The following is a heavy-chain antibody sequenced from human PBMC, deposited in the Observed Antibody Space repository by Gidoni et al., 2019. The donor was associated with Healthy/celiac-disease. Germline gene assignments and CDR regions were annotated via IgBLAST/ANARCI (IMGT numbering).Heavy chain of an antibody. Sequence: QVQLVQSGAEVKQPGSSVKVSCKASGGTFSSYTISWVRQAPGQGLEWMGRIIPILGIANYAQKFQGRVTITADKSTSTAYMELSSLRSEDTAVYYCARDSGSYSYYYYGMDVWGQGTTVTVSS. CDR1: GGTFSSYT. CDR2: IIPILGIA. J-gene: IGHJ6*02. D-gene: IGHD1-26*01. CDR3: ARDSGSYSYYYYGMDV. V-gene: IGHV1-69*08.